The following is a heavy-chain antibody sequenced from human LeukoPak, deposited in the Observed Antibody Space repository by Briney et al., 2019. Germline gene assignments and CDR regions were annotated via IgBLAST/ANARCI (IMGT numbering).Heavy chain of an antibody. CDR1: GFTFSKFP. V-gene: IGHV3-23*01. D-gene: IGHD3-22*01. J-gene: IGHJ4*02. CDR3: AREILPYYYDSSGLYDY. Sequence: GGSLRLSCAASGFTFSKFPMGWVRQAPGRGLEWVSAISASGDVTFYADSLRGRFTISRDNSKSTLYLQMNSLRAEDTAVYYCAREILPYYYDSSGLYDYWSQGTLVTVSS. CDR2: ISASGDVT.